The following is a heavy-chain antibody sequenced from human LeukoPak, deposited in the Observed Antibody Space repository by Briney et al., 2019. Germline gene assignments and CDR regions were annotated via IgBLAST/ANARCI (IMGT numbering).Heavy chain of an antibody. CDR2: IYHSGST. Sequence: PSETLSLTRTVSGGSISRGGYYWSWVRQPPGKGLEWIGEIYHSGSTNYNPSLKSRVTISVDKSKNQFSLKLSSVTAADTAVYYCASQQLGRFQHWGQGTLVTVSS. V-gene: IGHV4-39*07. CDR3: ASQQLGRFQH. D-gene: IGHD6-13*01. J-gene: IGHJ1*01. CDR1: GGSISRGGYY.